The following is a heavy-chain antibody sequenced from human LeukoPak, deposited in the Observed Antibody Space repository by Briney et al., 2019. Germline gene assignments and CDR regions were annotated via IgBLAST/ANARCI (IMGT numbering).Heavy chain of an antibody. J-gene: IGHJ4*02. CDR3: AKRNTVTTKYFEY. CDR1: GXTFSSYA. D-gene: IGHD4-17*01. V-gene: IGHV3-23*01. Sequence: PGGSLRLSCAASGXTFSSYAMSWVRQAPGKGLEWVSVISGSGGSTHYADSVKGRFTITRDNSKNTLYLQMNSLRAENTAVYYCAKRNTVTTKYFEYWGQGTLVTVSS. CDR2: ISGSGGST.